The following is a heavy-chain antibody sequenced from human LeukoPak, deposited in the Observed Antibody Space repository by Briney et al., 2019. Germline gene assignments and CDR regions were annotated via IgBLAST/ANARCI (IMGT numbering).Heavy chain of an antibody. D-gene: IGHD5-12*01. CDR2: ISYDGSNK. CDR3: AKVSGGLRSGDAFDI. J-gene: IGHJ3*02. V-gene: IGHV3-30*18. Sequence: GGSLRLSCAASGFTFSSYGMHWVRQAPGKGLEWVAVISYDGSNKYYADSVKGRFTISRDNSKNTLYLQMNSLRAEDTAVYYCAKVSGGLRSGDAFDIWGQGTMVTVSS. CDR1: GFTFSSYG.